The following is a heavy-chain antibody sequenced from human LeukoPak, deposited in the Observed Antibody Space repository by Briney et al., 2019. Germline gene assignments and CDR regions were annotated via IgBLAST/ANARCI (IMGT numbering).Heavy chain of an antibody. CDR1: GFIFSNYG. CDR3: AKDRSYYDSSGYYDY. Sequence: GGSLRLSCAASGFIFSNYGMNWVRQAPGKGLEWVAAISASGSATSYADSVRGRFTISRDNSKNTLYLQMNSLRAEDTAVYYCAKDRSYYDSSGYYDYWGQGTLVTVSS. V-gene: IGHV3-23*01. D-gene: IGHD3-22*01. J-gene: IGHJ4*02. CDR2: ISASGSAT.